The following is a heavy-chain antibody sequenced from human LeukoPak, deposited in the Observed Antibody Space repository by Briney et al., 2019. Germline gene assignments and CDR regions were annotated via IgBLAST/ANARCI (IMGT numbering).Heavy chain of an antibody. V-gene: IGHV4-39*07. D-gene: IGHD6-13*01. CDR1: GGSISSSSYY. CDR3: ASEAAYSSTWYYFDY. Sequence: SETLSLTCTVSGGSISSSSYYWGWIRQPPGKGLEWIGSIYYSGSTYYNPSLKSRITISVDTSKNQFSLSLSSVTAADTAVYYCASEAAYSSTWYYFDYWGQGTLVTVSS. CDR2: IYYSGST. J-gene: IGHJ4*02.